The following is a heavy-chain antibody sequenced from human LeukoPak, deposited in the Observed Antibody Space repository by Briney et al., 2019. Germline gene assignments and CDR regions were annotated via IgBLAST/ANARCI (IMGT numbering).Heavy chain of an antibody. CDR3: ARRVAPYYDILTGYYLGTAYYFDY. D-gene: IGHD3-9*01. Sequence: SETLSLTCAVYGGSFSGYYWSWIRQPPGKGLEWIGEINHSGSTNYNPSLKSRVTISVDTSKNQFSLKLSSVTAADTAVYYCARRVAPYYDILTGYYLGTAYYFDYWGQGTLVTVSS. J-gene: IGHJ4*02. V-gene: IGHV4-34*01. CDR2: INHSGST. CDR1: GGSFSGYY.